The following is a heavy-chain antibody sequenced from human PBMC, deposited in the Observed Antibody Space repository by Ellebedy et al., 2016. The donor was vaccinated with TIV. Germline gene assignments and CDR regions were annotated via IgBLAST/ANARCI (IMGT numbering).Heavy chain of an antibody. D-gene: IGHD1/OR15-1a*01. CDR2: MFYSGST. V-gene: IGHV4-30-4*01. Sequence: MPSETLSLTCTVSGGSISSGDHYWSWVRQSPGKGLEWIGDMFYSGSTNYNTSLRTRVTISIDKSNNQFSLTLTSVTAADTAVYYCARKRNWNNYFDIWGRGTMVTVSS. CDR3: ARKRNWNNYFDI. J-gene: IGHJ3*02. CDR1: GGSISSGDHY.